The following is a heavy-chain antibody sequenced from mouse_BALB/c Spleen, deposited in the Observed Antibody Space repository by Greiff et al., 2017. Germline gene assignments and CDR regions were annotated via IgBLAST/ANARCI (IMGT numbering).Heavy chain of an antibody. CDR2: IYPGNSDT. D-gene: IGHD2-10*02. Sequence: EVQLQQSGTVLARPGASVKMSCKASGYSFTSYWMHWVKQRPGQGLEWIGAIYPGNSDTSYNQKFKGKAKLTAVTSASTAYMELSSLTNEDSAVYYCTRKYGNYRAWFAYWGQGTLVTVSA. V-gene: IGHV1-5*01. CDR1: GYSFTSYW. J-gene: IGHJ3*01. CDR3: TRKYGNYRAWFAY.